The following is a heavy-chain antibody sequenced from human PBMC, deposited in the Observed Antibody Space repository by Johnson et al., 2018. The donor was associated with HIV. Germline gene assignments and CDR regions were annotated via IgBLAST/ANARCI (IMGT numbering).Heavy chain of an antibody. CDR2: IYSGGST. CDR3: ARERYGSQAIDAFDI. CDR1: GLTVSSNY. J-gene: IGHJ3*02. Sequence: VQLVESGGGVVRPGGSLRLSCAASGLTVSSNYMSWVRQAPGKGLEWVSVIYSGGSTNYADSVKGRFTISRDNSKNTLFLQMNSLRAEDTAVFYCARERYGSQAIDAFDIWGQGTLVTVSS. V-gene: IGHV3-66*01. D-gene: IGHD2-15*01.